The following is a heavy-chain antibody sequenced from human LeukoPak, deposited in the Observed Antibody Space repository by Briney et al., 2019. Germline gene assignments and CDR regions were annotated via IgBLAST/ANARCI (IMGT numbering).Heavy chain of an antibody. CDR1: GGSFSGYY. D-gene: IGHD2-15*01. CDR2: INHSGST. Sequence: SETLSLTCAVYGGSFSGYYWSWIRQPPGKGLEWIGEINHSGSTNYNPSLKSRVTISVDTSKNQFSLKLSSVTAADTAVYYCARVGGYCSGGSCLNWFDPWGQGTLVTVSS. V-gene: IGHV4-34*01. CDR3: ARVGGYCSGGSCLNWFDP. J-gene: IGHJ5*02.